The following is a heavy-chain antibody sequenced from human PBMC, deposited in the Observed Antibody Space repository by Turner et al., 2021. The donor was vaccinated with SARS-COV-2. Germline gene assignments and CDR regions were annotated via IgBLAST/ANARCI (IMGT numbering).Heavy chain of an antibody. CDR2: ILRDGSDQ. V-gene: IGHV3-30*02. CDR3: AKDLTVPGAPSSYWYFDF. CDR1: GFIFTNHD. D-gene: IGHD3-9*01. J-gene: IGHJ2*01. Sequence: QVQLVESGGGVVQPGGSLGLSCAASGFIFTNHDLHWVRQAPGKGLEWVAAILRDGSDQYYADSVKGRFTISRDTSKKTVILQMNALRAEDTATYFCAKDLTVPGAPSSYWYFDFWGCGALVTVSS.